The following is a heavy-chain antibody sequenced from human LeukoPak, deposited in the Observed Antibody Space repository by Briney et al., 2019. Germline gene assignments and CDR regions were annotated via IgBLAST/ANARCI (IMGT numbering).Heavy chain of an antibody. V-gene: IGHV4-39*01. Sequence: SETLSLTCNVSGGSISSNTYFWGWIRRPPGKGLEWIGSIRYSGSTYYNPSLKSRVTISVDTSKNQFSLNLSSLTAADTAVYYCATSDTVTTYNWFDPWGQGTLVTVS. D-gene: IGHD4-17*01. CDR3: ATSDTVTTYNWFDP. J-gene: IGHJ5*02. CDR2: IRYSGST. CDR1: GGSISSNTYF.